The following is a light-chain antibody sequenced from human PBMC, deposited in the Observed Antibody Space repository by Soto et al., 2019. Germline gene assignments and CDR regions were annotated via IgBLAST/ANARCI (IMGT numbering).Light chain of an antibody. CDR1: QSVRSH. V-gene: IGKV3-15*01. J-gene: IGKJ1*01. CDR3: QQYNDWPKT. CDR2: GAS. Sequence: EIVMTQSPATLSVSPGERATLSCRASQSVRSHLAWYQQKPGQAPRLLIYGASTWATGIPARFSGSGSGTEFTLTISSLQSEDFAVYYCQQYNDWPKTFGQGT.